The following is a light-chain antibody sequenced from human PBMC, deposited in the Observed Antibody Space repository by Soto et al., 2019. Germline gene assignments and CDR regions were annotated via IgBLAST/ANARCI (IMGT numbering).Light chain of an antibody. CDR2: GVS. J-gene: IGKJ2*01. CDR3: QHYGNSPYT. Sequence: EIVLTQSPGTLSLSPGERVILSCRASQSLSRTYLAWYQQKPGQAPRLLIYGVSSRATGIPYRFSGSGTGTDFTLTISRLEPEDFEVYYCQHYGNSPYTFGQGTKLEI. CDR1: QSLSRTY. V-gene: IGKV3-20*01.